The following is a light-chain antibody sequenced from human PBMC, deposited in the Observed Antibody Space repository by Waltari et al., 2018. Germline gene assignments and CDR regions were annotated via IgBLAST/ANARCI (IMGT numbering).Light chain of an antibody. V-gene: IGKV3-11*01. CDR2: DAS. J-gene: IGKJ2*01. Sequence: IVLTQSPATLSLSPGERVTLSCRASQSVSSYLAWYQQKPGQAPRLLIYDASNRATGIPARFSGSGSGTDFTLTISSLEPEDFAVYYCQQRSNWYTFGQGAKLEIK. CDR3: QQRSNWYT. CDR1: QSVSSY.